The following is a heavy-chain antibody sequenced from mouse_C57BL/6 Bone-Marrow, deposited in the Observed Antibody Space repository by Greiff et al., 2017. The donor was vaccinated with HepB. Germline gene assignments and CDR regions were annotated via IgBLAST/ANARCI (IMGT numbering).Heavy chain of an antibody. CDR2: INPNNGGT. V-gene: IGHV1-26*01. CDR3: ARSDPFAY. J-gene: IGHJ3*01. CDR1: GYTFTDYY. Sequence: EVQLQQSGPELVKPGASVKISCKASGYTFTDYYMNWVKQSHGKSLEWIGDINPNNGGTSYNQKFKGKATLTVDKSSSTAYIELRSLTSEDSAVYYCARSDPFAYWGQGTRVTVSA.